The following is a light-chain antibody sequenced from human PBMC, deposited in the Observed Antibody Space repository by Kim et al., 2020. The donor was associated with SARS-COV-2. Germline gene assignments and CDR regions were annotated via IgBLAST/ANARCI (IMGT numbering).Light chain of an antibody. V-gene: IGLV2-14*03. J-gene: IGLJ1*01. Sequence: GQSITISCTGTSSNVGGYNYVSWYQQHPGKAPKLMIYDVSNRPSGVSNRFSGSKSGNTASLTISGLQAEDEADYYCSSYTSSSTPYVFGTGTQLTVL. CDR3: SSYTSSSTPYV. CDR2: DVS. CDR1: SSNVGGYNY.